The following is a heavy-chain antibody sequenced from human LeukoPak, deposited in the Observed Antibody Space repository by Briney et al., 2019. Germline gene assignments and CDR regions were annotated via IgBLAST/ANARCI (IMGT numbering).Heavy chain of an antibody. V-gene: IGHV5-51*01. CDR1: GYSFTSYW. CDR3: ARRGDAYDY. CDR2: IYPGDSDA. D-gene: IGHD3-16*01. J-gene: IGHJ4*02. Sequence: GESLKISCKASGYSFTSYWIGWVRQMPGKGLEWMGIIYPGDSDARYSPSFQGQVTISADNSISTAYLHWSSLKASDTAMYFCARRGDAYDYWGQGTLVTVSS.